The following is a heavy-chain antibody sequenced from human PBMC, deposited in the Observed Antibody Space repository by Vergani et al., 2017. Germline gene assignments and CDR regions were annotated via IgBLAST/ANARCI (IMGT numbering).Heavy chain of an antibody. CDR2: IYHSGST. J-gene: IGHJ4*02. CDR1: GYSISSGYY. V-gene: IGHV4-38-2*02. CDR3: ARAYQKGLEWTNSQYYFDY. Sequence: QVQLQESGPGLVKPSETLSLTCTVSGYSISSGYYWGWIRQPPGKGLEWIGSIYHSGSTYYNPSLQSRVTISVYPSKNQFSLKLSSVTAADTAVYYCARAYQKGLEWTNSQYYFDYWGQGTLVTVSS. D-gene: IGHD3-3*01.